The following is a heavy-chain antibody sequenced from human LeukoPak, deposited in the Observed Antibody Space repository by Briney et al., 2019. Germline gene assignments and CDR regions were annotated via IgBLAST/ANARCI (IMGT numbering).Heavy chain of an antibody. J-gene: IGHJ6*02. V-gene: IGHV3-9*01. CDR2: ISWNSGSI. Sequence: GRSLRLSCAASGFTFDDYAMHWVRQAPGKGLEWVSGISWNSGSIGYADSVKGRFTISRDNAKNSLCLQMSSLRAEDTALYYCAKGLERRLGYYYYYYGMDVWGQGTTVTVSS. CDR1: GFTFDDYA. CDR3: AKGLERRLGYYYYYYGMDV. D-gene: IGHD1-1*01.